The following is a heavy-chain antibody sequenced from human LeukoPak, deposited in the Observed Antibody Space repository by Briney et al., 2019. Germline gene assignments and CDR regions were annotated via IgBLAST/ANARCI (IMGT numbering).Heavy chain of an antibody. Sequence: ASVKVSCKASGGTFSSYAISWVRQAPGQGLEWMGRIIPILGIANYAQKFQGRVTITADKSTSTAYMELSSLRSEDTAVYYCARENWSYYDSSGYYLAIDYWGQGTLVTVSS. CDR3: ARENWSYYDSSGYYLAIDY. V-gene: IGHV1-69*04. J-gene: IGHJ4*02. CDR1: GGTFSSYA. CDR2: IIPILGIA. D-gene: IGHD3-22*01.